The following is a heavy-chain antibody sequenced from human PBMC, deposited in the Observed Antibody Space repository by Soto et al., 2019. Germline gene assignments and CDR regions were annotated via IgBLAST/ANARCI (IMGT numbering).Heavy chain of an antibody. CDR2: ISYRGTT. V-gene: IGHV4-30-4*01. CDR3: ARIAVDFWSGYCLDY. Sequence: TLSLTCTVSGGSLSSVDSYWSWIRQPPGKGLEWIGYISYRGTTYFNTSLKSRVSISGDTSKNQFSLKLSSVTAADTAVYYCARIAVDFWSGYCLDYWGQGTLVTVSS. CDR1: GGSLSSVDSY. D-gene: IGHD3-3*01. J-gene: IGHJ4*02.